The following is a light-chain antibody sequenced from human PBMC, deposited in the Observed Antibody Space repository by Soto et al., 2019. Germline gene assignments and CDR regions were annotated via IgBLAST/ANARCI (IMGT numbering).Light chain of an antibody. V-gene: IGLV3-1*01. J-gene: IGLJ2*01. CDR1: KLGAKY. Sequence: SYELTQPPSVSVSPGQTASITCSGDKLGAKYACWYQQKPGQPPVLVIYQDRKRPSGIPERFSGSNSGNTATLTISGTQAMDEADYHCQAWDSSTNVVFGGGTKLTVL. CDR3: QAWDSSTNVV. CDR2: QDR.